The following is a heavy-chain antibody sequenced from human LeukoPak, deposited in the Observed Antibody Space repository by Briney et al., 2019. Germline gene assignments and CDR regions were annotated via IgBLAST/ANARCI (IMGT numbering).Heavy chain of an antibody. CDR1: GYTFTSYD. J-gene: IGHJ6*02. CDR3: ARVSNYAPIDYYYYGMDV. CDR2: MNPNSGNT. D-gene: IGHD4-4*01. V-gene: IGHV1-8*01. Sequence: ASVTVSCKASGYTFTSYDINWVRQAPGQGLEWMGWMNPNSGNTGYAQKFQGRVTMTRNTSISTAYMELSSLRSEDTAVYYCARVSNYAPIDYYYYGMDVWGQGTTVTVSS.